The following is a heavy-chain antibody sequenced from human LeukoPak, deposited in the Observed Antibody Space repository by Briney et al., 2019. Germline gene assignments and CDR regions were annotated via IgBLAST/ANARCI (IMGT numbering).Heavy chain of an antibody. Sequence: SETLSLTCTVSGGSISSSSYYWGWIRQPPGKGLEWIGSIYYSGSTYYNPSLKSRVTVSVDTSKNQFSLKLSSVTAADTAMYYCARGEITLDYWGQGTLVTVPS. CDR1: GGSISSSSYY. CDR2: IYYSGST. V-gene: IGHV4-39*07. CDR3: ARGEITLDY. J-gene: IGHJ4*02. D-gene: IGHD3-16*02.